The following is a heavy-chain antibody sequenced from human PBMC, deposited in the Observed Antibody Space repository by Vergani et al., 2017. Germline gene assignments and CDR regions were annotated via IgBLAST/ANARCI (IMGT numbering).Heavy chain of an antibody. D-gene: IGHD6-13*01. CDR2: IKEDGSET. CDR3: ATLPLQTQQQVTS. Sequence: EVQLMESGGGLVQPGGSLRLSCAASGFTFSNYWMSWVRQAPGKGLEWVANIKEDGSETFYVDSVMGRFTISRDNAKNSLYLQMNSLRAEDTAVYYCATLPLQTQQQVTSWCQGTLVTVSS. CDR1: GFTFSNYW. J-gene: IGHJ5*02. V-gene: IGHV3-7*01.